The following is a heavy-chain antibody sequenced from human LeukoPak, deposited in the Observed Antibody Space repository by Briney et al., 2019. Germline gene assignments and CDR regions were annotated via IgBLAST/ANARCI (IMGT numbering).Heavy chain of an antibody. CDR2: ISGSGGST. J-gene: IGHJ3*02. V-gene: IGHV3-23*01. CDR3: ASSGSSWYGAFDI. CDR1: GFTFSNYA. Sequence: GGSLRLSCAASGFTFSNYAMAWVRQAPGKGLEWVSAISGSGGSTYYADSVKGRFTISRDNAKNSLYLQMSSLRAEDTAVYYCASSGSSWYGAFDIWGQGTMVTVSS. D-gene: IGHD6-13*01.